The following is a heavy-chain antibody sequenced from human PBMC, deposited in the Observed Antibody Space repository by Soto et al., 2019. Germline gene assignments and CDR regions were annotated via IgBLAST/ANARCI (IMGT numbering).Heavy chain of an antibody. D-gene: IGHD2-2*01. CDR2: IKQDGSEK. Sequence: GGSLRLSCAASGFTFSNAWMSWVRQAPGKGLEWVANIKQDGSEKYYVDSVKGRFTISRDNAKNSLYLQMNSLRAEDTAVYYCARGRRCSSTSCYYYYYYGMDVWGQGTTVTVSS. V-gene: IGHV3-7*01. CDR3: ARGRRCSSTSCYYYYYYGMDV. CDR1: GFTFSNAW. J-gene: IGHJ6*02.